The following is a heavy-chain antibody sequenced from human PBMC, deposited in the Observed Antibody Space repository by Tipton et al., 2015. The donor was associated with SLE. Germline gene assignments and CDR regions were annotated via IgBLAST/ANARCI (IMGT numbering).Heavy chain of an antibody. V-gene: IGHV4-39*02. CDR2: IFYRGST. CDR1: GGSISSSSYY. D-gene: IGHD4-11*01. CDR3: AREFLNPVTTVHYYFDL. Sequence: TLSLTCTVSGGSISSSSYYWGWTRQAPGKGLEWIANIFYRGSTSSNPSLKSRVTVSVDTSKNHFSLQLRSVTATDMAVYYCAREFLNPVTTVHYYFDLWGRGTLVTVSS. J-gene: IGHJ2*01.